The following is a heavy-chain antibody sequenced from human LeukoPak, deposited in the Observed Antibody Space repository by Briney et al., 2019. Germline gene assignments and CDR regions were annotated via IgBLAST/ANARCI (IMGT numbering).Heavy chain of an antibody. CDR1: GFSLSSYW. CDR2: IWYEGSDK. J-gene: IGHJ4*02. D-gene: IGHD6-13*01. Sequence: GGSLRLSCVASGFSLSSYWVHWVRQAPGRGLEWVAVIWYEGSDKHYADSVRGRFTISRDNSKNTLYLQMNSLRDEDTAVYYCAKDAEHSSGWYPGNWGQGTLAIVSS. CDR3: AKDAEHSSGWYPGN. V-gene: IGHV3-30*02.